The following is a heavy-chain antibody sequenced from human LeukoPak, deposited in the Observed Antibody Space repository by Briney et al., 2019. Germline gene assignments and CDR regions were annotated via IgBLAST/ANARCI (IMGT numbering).Heavy chain of an antibody. CDR2: IKQDGSEK. V-gene: IGHV3-7*01. J-gene: IGHJ6*04. Sequence: GGSLRLSCAASGFTFSSYWMSWVRQAPGKGLEWVANIKQDGSEKYYVDSAKGRFTISRDNAENSLYLQMNSLRAEDTAVYYCAELGITMIGGVWGKGTTVTISS. D-gene: IGHD3-10*02. CDR3: AELGITMIGGV. CDR1: GFTFSSYW.